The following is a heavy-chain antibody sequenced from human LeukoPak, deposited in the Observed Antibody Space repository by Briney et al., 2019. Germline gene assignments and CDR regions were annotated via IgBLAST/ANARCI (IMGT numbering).Heavy chain of an antibody. CDR3: ARQPVDIVPNDMVAFDY. CDR2: IYPGDSDT. Sequence: GESLKISCKVSGYSFTTYWIGWVRQMPGKGLEWMGIIYPGDSDTKYSPSFQGQVTISADKSISTAYLQWSSLKASDTAMYYCARQPVDIVPNDMVAFDYWGQGTLVTVSS. CDR1: GYSFTTYW. D-gene: IGHD5-12*01. J-gene: IGHJ4*02. V-gene: IGHV5-51*01.